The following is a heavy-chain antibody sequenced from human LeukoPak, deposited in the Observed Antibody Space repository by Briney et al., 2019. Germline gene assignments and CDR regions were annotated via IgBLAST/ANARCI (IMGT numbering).Heavy chain of an antibody. Sequence: GGSLRLSCAASGFTFSSYSMNWVRQAPGNGLEWVSSISSSSSYIYYADSVKGRFTISRDNAKNSLYLQMNSLRAEDTAVYYCARDGLYYYDSSGYLVDPWGQGTLVTVSS. CDR2: ISSSSSYI. V-gene: IGHV3-21*01. CDR1: GFTFSSYS. J-gene: IGHJ5*02. CDR3: ARDGLYYYDSSGYLVDP. D-gene: IGHD3-22*01.